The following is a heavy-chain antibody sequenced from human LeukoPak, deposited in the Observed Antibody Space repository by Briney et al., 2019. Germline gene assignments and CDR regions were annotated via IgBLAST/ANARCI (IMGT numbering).Heavy chain of an antibody. J-gene: IGHJ2*01. Sequence: GGSLRLSCAASGFTFSSYAMSWVRQAPGKGLERVSAISGSGGSTYYADSVKGRFTISRDNSKNTLYLQMNSLRAEDTAVYYCAKGRAAPYWYFDLWGRGTLVTVSS. CDR3: AKGRAAPYWYFDL. CDR2: ISGSGGST. V-gene: IGHV3-23*01. CDR1: GFTFSSYA. D-gene: IGHD6-13*01.